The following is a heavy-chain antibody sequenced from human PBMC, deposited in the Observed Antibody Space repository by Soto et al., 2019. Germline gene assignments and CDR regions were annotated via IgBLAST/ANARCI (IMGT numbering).Heavy chain of an antibody. J-gene: IGHJ5*02. D-gene: IGHD1-26*01. CDR1: GFTFSPGN. V-gene: IGHV3-21*01. CDR2: ISSGSGYI. CDR3: TRDQGGSYDSWFDP. Sequence: GVSLRLSCAASGFTFSPGNMIWVRQAPGKGLEWVSSISSGSGYIYYADSLKGRFTISRDNAKNSLHLQMNSLRAEDTAVYYCTRDQGGSYDSWFDPWGRGTLVTVSS.